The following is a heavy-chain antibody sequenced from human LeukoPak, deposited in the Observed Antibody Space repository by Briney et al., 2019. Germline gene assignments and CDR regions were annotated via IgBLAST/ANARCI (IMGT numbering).Heavy chain of an antibody. V-gene: IGHV3-30-3*01. D-gene: IGHD6-19*01. CDR1: GFTFSSYA. Sequence: PGGSLRLSCAASGFTFSSYAMHWVRQAPGKGLEWVAVISYDGSNKYYADSVKGRFTISRDNSKNTLYLQMNSLRAEDTAVYYCARAVAGPPYDYWGQGTLVTVSS. CDR2: ISYDGSNK. CDR3: ARAVAGPPYDY. J-gene: IGHJ4*02.